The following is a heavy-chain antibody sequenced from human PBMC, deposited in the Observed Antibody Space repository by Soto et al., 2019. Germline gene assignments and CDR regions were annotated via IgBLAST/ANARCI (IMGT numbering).Heavy chain of an antibody. D-gene: IGHD6-13*01. V-gene: IGHV4-34*01. CDR2: INHSGST. CDR3: ARTSYSSSWYSANWFDP. J-gene: IGHJ5*02. Sequence: SETLSLTCAVYGGSFNGYYWSWIRQPPGKGLEWIGEINHSGSTNYNPSLKSRVTISVDTSKNQFSLKLSSVTAADTAVYYCARTSYSSSWYSANWFDPWGQGTLVTVSS. CDR1: GGSFNGYY.